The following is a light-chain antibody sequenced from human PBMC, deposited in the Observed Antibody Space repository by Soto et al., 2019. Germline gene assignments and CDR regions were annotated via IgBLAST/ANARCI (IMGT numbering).Light chain of an antibody. CDR3: CSYAGTYTYV. V-gene: IGLV2-11*01. Sequence: QSVLTQPRSVSGSPGQSVTISCTGTTSVFGDYNFVSWYQQHPGNAPKLMIYDVTKRPSGIPNRFSGSKSGNTASLTISGLQAEDEADYYCCSYAGTYTYVFGTGTKVTVL. CDR2: DVT. J-gene: IGLJ1*01. CDR1: TSVFGDYNF.